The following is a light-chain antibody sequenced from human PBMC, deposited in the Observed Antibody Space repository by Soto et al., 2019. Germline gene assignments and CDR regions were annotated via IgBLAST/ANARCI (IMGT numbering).Light chain of an antibody. CDR3: QQNNGDSGLT. V-gene: IGKV1-5*03. Sequence: DIQMTQYPSTLSASIGDRVTITCRASQNIRSWVAWYQQKPGKAPDLLIYSASGLESGVPSRFSGSGFGTDFTLTISTLHPDDFATYYCQQNNGDSGLTFGGGTKVAIK. CDR1: QNIRSW. J-gene: IGKJ4*01. CDR2: SAS.